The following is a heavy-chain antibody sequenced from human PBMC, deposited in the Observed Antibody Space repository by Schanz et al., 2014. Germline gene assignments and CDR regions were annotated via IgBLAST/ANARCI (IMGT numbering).Heavy chain of an antibody. J-gene: IGHJ4*02. CDR1: GRTFIVYH. Sequence: QVQLVQSGAEVKKPGASMKVSCKASGRTFIVYHVLHWVRQAPGQGLEWMGRISPNSGETNYEQKFKGRVTLTSDTSISTAFMELSGLTSDDTATYFCARARYTGYDCSGYWGQGTLLIVSS. CDR2: ISPNSGET. CDR3: ARARYTGYDCSGY. D-gene: IGHD5-12*01. V-gene: IGHV1-2*06.